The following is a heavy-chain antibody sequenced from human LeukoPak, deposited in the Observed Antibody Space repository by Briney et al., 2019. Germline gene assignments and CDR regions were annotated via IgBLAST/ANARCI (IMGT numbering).Heavy chain of an antibody. D-gene: IGHD3-22*01. CDR1: GGSISDNY. CDR3: VRNYYDRSGYYHP. CDR2: MHTGGAT. J-gene: IGHJ5*02. V-gene: IGHV4-4*07. Sequence: SETLSLTCTVSGGSISDNYWSWIRQPAGKGLEWIGRMHTGGATTYNPSLKSRLTMSVDPSKDQFSLTLSSVTAADAAIYYCVRNYYDRSGYYHPWGQGTVVTVSS.